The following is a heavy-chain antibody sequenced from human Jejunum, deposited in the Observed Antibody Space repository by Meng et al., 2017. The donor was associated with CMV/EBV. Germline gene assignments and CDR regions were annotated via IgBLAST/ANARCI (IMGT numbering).Heavy chain of an antibody. V-gene: IGHV4-34*01. Sequence: QGALQQGGAGLLKPSETLSLTCGVYGGSFSNYYWSWIRQSPGKGLEWIGEIHPSGSTYYNPSLNSRVTMSVDTSKNQFSLNLRSVTAADTAVYYCSRGADAYKSGRSWGQGTLVTVSS. CDR2: IHPSGST. CDR3: SRGADAYKSGRS. J-gene: IGHJ5*02. D-gene: IGHD5-24*01. CDR1: GGSFSNYY.